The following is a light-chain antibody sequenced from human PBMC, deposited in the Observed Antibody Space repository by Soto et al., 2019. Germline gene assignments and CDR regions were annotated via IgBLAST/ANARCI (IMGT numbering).Light chain of an antibody. Sequence: QKTQSPYTGCASEGDRFTITPRPSQSISGWLAWYQQKPGKAPKLLIYAASSLQSGVPSRFSGSVSGTDFTLTISSLQPEAFATYYRQQSYSTPLVTVGQGTRLEIK. V-gene: IGKV1-39*01. J-gene: IGKJ5*01. CDR3: QQSYSTPLVT. CDR2: AAS. CDR1: QSISGW.